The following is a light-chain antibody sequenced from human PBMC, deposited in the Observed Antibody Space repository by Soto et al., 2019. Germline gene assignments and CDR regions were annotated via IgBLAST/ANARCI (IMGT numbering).Light chain of an antibody. Sequence: EIVLTQSPGTLSLSPGDRATLSCRASQSISSSYLAWYQQKPGQAPRLLIYGASNRATGIPDRFSGSGSGTDFTLTISRLEPEDFAVYYCQQYGSSCTFGQGTKLEIK. V-gene: IGKV3-20*01. CDR1: QSISSSY. J-gene: IGKJ2*02. CDR3: QQYGSSCT. CDR2: GAS.